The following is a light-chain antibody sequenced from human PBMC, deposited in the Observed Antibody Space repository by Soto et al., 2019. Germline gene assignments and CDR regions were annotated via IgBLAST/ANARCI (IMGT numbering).Light chain of an antibody. CDR1: QNIYNY. CDR3: EQTYSTPVT. Sequence: DIQMTQSPSSLSASVGDRVTVTCRTSQNIYNYLNWYQQKPGKAPKLLIYAASSVQSGVPLRFSSTGSGTDFTLTISSLQPEDFATYYCEQTYSTPVTFGQGTRLEVK. J-gene: IGKJ5*01. V-gene: IGKV1-39*01. CDR2: AAS.